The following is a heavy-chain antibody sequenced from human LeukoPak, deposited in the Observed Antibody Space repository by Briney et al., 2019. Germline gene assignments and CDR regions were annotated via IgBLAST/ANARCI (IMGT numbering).Heavy chain of an antibody. J-gene: IGHJ4*02. V-gene: IGHV3-30*18. Sequence: GGSLRLSCAASGFTFSSYGMHWVRQAPGKGLEWVAVISYDGSNKYYADSVKGRFTISRDNSKNTLYLQMNSLRAEDTAVYYCAKSHRRNTMVRGAVDYWGQGTLVTVSS. CDR1: GFTFSSYG. CDR2: ISYDGSNK. D-gene: IGHD3-10*01. CDR3: AKSHRRNTMVRGAVDY.